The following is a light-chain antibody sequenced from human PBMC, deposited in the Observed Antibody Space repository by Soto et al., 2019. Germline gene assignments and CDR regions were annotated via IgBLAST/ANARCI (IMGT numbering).Light chain of an antibody. Sequence: EIVMTQSPATLSVSPGERATLSCRASQSVSSNLAWYQQKPGQAPRLLIYGASTRATGIPARFSGSGSGTDFPLTISTLHSDDFGVYYLNQSNNCPQTFDRGTKVEIK. V-gene: IGKV3-15*01. CDR3: NQSNNCPQT. CDR2: GAS. J-gene: IGKJ1*01. CDR1: QSVSSN.